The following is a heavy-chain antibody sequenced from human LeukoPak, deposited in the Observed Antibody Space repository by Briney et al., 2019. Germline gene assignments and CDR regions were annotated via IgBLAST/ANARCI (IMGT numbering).Heavy chain of an antibody. D-gene: IGHD1-26*01. V-gene: IGHV3-30*18. Sequence: GRSLRLSCAASGFTFSSYGMHWVRQAPGKGLEWVAVISYDGSNKYYADSVKGRFTISRDNSKNTLYLQMNSLRAEDTAIYYCVKVDRYTGSQQSLHQWGQGTLVTVSS. J-gene: IGHJ4*02. CDR1: GFTFSSYG. CDR2: ISYDGSNK. CDR3: VKVDRYTGSQQSLHQ.